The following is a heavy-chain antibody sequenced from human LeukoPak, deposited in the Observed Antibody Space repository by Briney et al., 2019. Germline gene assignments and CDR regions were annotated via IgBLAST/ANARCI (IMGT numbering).Heavy chain of an antibody. CDR1: GDSISSSDYY. V-gene: IGHV4-39*01. D-gene: IGHD1-26*01. CDR3: ARGSRRLADFHY. CDR2: ISYSGST. J-gene: IGHJ4*02. Sequence: SETLSRTCTVSGDSISSSDYYWGWIRQPPGKGLGWIGTISYSGSTYYNPSLQSRVTISVDTSKNQFSLELSSVTAADTAVYYCARGSRRLADFHYWGQGTLVTVSS.